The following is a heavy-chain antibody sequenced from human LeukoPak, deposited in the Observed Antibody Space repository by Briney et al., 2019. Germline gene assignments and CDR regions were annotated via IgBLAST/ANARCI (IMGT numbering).Heavy chain of an antibody. V-gene: IGHV3-21*01. CDR1: GFTFSSYS. CDR3: VRSDSSGYYFEY. J-gene: IGHJ4*02. D-gene: IGHD3-22*01. CDR2: ITGGSIYI. Sequence: GGSLRLSCAASGFTFSSYSMNWVRQAPGKGLEWVSSITGGSIYIYYADSVKGRFTISRDNAKNSLYLQMNSLRAKDTAVYYCVRSDSSGYYFEYWGQGTLVTVSS.